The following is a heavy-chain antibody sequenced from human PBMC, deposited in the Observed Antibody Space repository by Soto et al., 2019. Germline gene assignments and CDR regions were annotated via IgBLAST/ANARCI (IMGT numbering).Heavy chain of an antibody. J-gene: IGHJ6*02. Sequence: GGSLRLSCAASGFTFSSYGMHWVRQAPGKGLEWVAVISYDGSNKYYADSVKGRFTISRDNSKNTLYLQMNSLRAEDTAVYYCAKEEGSITIFGVLIRATPWGIDVWGQVTKATVYS. CDR1: GFTFSSYG. CDR3: AKEEGSITIFGVLIRATPWGIDV. CDR2: ISYDGSNK. D-gene: IGHD3-3*01. V-gene: IGHV3-30*18.